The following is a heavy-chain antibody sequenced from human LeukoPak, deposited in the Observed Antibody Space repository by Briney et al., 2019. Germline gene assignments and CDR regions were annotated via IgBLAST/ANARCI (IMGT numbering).Heavy chain of an antibody. Sequence: PGGSLRLSCAASGFTFSSYEMNWVRQAPGKGLEWVSYISTSGSTTYYADSVRGRFTVSRDNAKNSLSLQMNSLRGEDTAVYYCARDSKGYSGYDLGGGFDYWGQGTLVTVSS. CDR1: GFTFSSYE. D-gene: IGHD5-12*01. V-gene: IGHV3-48*03. J-gene: IGHJ4*02. CDR2: ISTSGSTT. CDR3: ARDSKGYSGYDLGGGFDY.